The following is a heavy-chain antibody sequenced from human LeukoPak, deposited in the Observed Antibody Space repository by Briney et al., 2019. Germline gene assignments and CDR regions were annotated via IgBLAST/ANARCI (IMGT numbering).Heavy chain of an antibody. D-gene: IGHD2-15*01. V-gene: IGHV3-33*08. CDR1: GFTFSSYS. CDR3: ARRYCSGGSCYSFRGDWFDP. J-gene: IGHJ5*02. CDR2: IWYDGSNK. Sequence: GGSLRLSCAASGFTFSSYSMNWVRRAPGKGLEWVAVIWYDGSNKYYADSVKGRFTISRDNSKNTLYLQMNSLRAEDTAVYYCARRYCSGGSCYSFRGDWFDPWGQGTLVTVSS.